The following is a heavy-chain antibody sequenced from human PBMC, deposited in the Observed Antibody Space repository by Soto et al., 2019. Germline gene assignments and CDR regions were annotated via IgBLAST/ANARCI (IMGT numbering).Heavy chain of an antibody. CDR1: GFTFSNAW. J-gene: IGHJ3*01. CDR3: AKCIQVNWNYDAFHV. Sequence: ESGGGLVKPGGSLRLSCAASGFTFSNAWMSWVRQAPGKGLEWVGRIKSKTDGGTTDYAAPVKGRFTISRDDSKNTLYLQMNSLRAEDTALYYCAKCIQVNWNYDAFHVWGQGTMVTVSS. CDR2: IKSKTDGGTT. D-gene: IGHD1-7*01. V-gene: IGHV3-15*01.